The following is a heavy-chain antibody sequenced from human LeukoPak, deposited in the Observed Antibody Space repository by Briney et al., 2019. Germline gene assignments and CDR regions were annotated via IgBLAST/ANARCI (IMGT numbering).Heavy chain of an antibody. J-gene: IGHJ4*02. Sequence: GGSLRLSCAASGFTFSGYDMHWVRQAPGKGLEWVSVIYSGGSTYYADSVKGRFTISRDNSKNTLYLQMNSLRAEDTAVYYCAREPHLGYCSSTSCYLGIEGLDYWGQGTLVTVSS. V-gene: IGHV3-NL1*01. D-gene: IGHD2-2*01. CDR2: IYSGGST. CDR1: GFTFSGYD. CDR3: AREPHLGYCSSTSCYLGIEGLDY.